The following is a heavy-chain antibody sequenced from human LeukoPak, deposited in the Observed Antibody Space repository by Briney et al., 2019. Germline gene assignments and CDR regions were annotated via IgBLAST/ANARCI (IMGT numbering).Heavy chain of an antibody. CDR1: GFTFSSYA. J-gene: IGHJ4*02. CDR2: ISYDGSNK. D-gene: IGHD3-16*02. V-gene: IGHV3-30*04. CDR3: ARDPPWGLRLGDLSPYYFDY. Sequence: GGSLRLSCAASGFTFSSYAMHWVRQAPGKGLEWVAVISYDGSNKYYADSVNDRLTISREHSKNTLYLQKNSLRAEDTAVYYCARDPPWGLRLGDLSPYYFDYWGQGTLVTVSS.